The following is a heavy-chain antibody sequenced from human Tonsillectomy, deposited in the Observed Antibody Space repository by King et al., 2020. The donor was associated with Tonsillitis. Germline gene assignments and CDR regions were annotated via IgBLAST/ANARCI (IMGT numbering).Heavy chain of an antibody. D-gene: IGHD3-10*01. CDR2: IYYSGK. J-gene: IGHJ4*02. Sequence: QLQESGPGLVKPSETLSLTCAVSGGSISSDSHYWGWIRQPPGKGLEWIGNIYYSGKYYNPSLKSRVTISVDTSKNHFSLKLSSVTAADTAVYYCARTSMVRVEPLFWGQGSLVTVSS. V-gene: IGHV4-39*02. CDR1: GGSISSDSHY. CDR3: ARTSMVRVEPLF.